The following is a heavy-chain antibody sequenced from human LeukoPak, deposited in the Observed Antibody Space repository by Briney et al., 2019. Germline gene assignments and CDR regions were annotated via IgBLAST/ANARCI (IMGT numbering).Heavy chain of an antibody. CDR3: ARDEGYCSGGSCYKWFDP. CDR1: GGSISSGGYS. D-gene: IGHD2-15*01. Sequence: SSQTLSLTCAVSGGSISSGGYSWSWIRQPPGKGLEWIGYIYYSGSTYYNPSLKSRVTISVDTSKNQFSLKLSSVTAADTAVYYCARDEGYCSGGSCYKWFDPWGQGTLITVSS. J-gene: IGHJ5*02. CDR2: IYYSGST. V-gene: IGHV4-30-4*07.